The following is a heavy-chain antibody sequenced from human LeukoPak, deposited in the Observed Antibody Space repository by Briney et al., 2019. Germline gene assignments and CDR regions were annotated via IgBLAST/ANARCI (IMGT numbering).Heavy chain of an antibody. Sequence: LGGSLRLSCAASGFTFSRYWMHWVRQAPGKGLEWVANIKQDGSEKYYVDSVKGRFTISRDNSKNTLYLQMNSLRAEDTAVYYCARRAGAYSHPYDYWGQGTLVTVSS. D-gene: IGHD4/OR15-4a*01. CDR3: ARRAGAYSHPYDY. J-gene: IGHJ4*02. CDR1: GFTFSRYW. V-gene: IGHV3-7*03. CDR2: IKQDGSEK.